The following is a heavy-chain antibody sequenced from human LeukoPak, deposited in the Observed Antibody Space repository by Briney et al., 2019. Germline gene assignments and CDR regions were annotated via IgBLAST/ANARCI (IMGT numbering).Heavy chain of an antibody. J-gene: IGHJ4*02. CDR3: AREIQYYDFWSGPLDY. Sequence: GGSLRLSCAASGFTFSSYGMHWVRQAPGKGLEWVAFIRYDGSNKYYTDSVKGRFTISRDNAKNSLYLQMNSLRAEDTAVYYCAREIQYYDFWSGPLDYWGQGTLVTVSS. D-gene: IGHD3-3*01. V-gene: IGHV3-30*02. CDR2: IRYDGSNK. CDR1: GFTFSSYG.